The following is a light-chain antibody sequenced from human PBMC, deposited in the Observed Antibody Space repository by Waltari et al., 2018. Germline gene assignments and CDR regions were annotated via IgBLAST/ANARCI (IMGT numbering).Light chain of an antibody. V-gene: IGKV3D-15*01. CDR2: AGA. CDR1: QIISKY. Sequence: VSTQSPGPPSFSPGERATPSCRASQIISKYLVWYQQRPGHPPRLLNYAGATRAAGIPDRCSGSGYGTDFTLTINNLQAEDVAVYYCQQYYRSRTFGQGTKVEIK. J-gene: IGKJ1*01. CDR3: QQYYRSRT.